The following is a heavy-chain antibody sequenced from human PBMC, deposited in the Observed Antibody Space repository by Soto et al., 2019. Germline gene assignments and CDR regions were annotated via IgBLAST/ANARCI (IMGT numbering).Heavy chain of an antibody. D-gene: IGHD4-17*01. Sequence: ASVKVSCKASGYTFTSYGISWVRQAPGQGLEWMGWISAYNGNTNYAQKLQGRVTMTTDTSTSTAYMELRSLRSDDTAVYYCAREGGDPLRGVTTFDYWGQGTLVTVSS. CDR3: AREGGDPLRGVTTFDY. CDR1: GYTFTSYG. V-gene: IGHV1-18*01. CDR2: ISAYNGNT. J-gene: IGHJ4*02.